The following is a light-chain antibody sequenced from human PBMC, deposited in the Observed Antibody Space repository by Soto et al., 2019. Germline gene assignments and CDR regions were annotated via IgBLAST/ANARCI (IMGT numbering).Light chain of an antibody. CDR2: TND. CDR3: SAWDDTVHAPV. J-gene: IGLJ1*01. V-gene: IGLV1-44*01. Sequence: QTVLTQPPSASGTPGQRVTISCDGSSSNIGSNTVIWYQLLPGTAPKLLMHTNDQRPSGVTDRFSGSKSGSSASLAISGLQSEDEPEYYCSAWDDTVHAPVFGTGAQVTVL. CDR1: SSNIGSNT.